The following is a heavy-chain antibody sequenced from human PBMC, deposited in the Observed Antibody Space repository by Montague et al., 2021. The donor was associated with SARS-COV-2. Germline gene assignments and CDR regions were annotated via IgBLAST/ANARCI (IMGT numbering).Heavy chain of an antibody. D-gene: IGHD2-8*01. CDR3: ATRTRYPQNDFGF. CDR1: GDSIRNSEYS. Sequence: SETLSLTCTVSGDSIRNSEYSWGWVRQPPGNGLEWIGNIYDGGSTFYNPSRKSRVTIFVDTSKNQFSLKLSSVTAADTAVYYCATRTRYPQNDFGFWGQGTLVTVSS. CDR2: IYDGGST. V-gene: IGHV4-39*01. J-gene: IGHJ4*02.